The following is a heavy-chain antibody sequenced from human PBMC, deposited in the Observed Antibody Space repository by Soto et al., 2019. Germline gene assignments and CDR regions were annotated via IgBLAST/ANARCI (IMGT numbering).Heavy chain of an antibody. V-gene: IGHV6-1*01. J-gene: IGHJ6*03. D-gene: IGHD3-9*01. Sequence: PSQTLSLTCAISGDSVSSNSAAWNWIRQSPSRGLEWLGRTYYRSKWYNDYAVSVKSRITINPDTSKNQFSLQLNSVTPEDTAVYYCARANDWLYHYYYYYYMDVWGKGTTVTVSS. CDR3: ARANDWLYHYYYYYYMDV. CDR1: GDSVSSNSAA. CDR2: TYYRSKWYN.